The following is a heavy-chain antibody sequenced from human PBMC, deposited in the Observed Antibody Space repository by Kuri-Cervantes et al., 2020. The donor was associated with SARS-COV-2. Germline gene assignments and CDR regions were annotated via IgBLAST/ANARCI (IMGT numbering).Heavy chain of an antibody. D-gene: IGHD3-10*01. CDR1: GYTVTDYY. Sequence: ASVKVSCKASGYTVTDYYMHWVRQAPGQGLEWMGWINPNSGGTNYAQKFQGWVTMTRDTSISTVYMELSRLRSDDTAVYYCARGMVRGLIQSYYYGMDVWGQGTTVTVSS. V-gene: IGHV1-2*04. J-gene: IGHJ6*02. CDR3: ARGMVRGLIQSYYYGMDV. CDR2: INPNSGGT.